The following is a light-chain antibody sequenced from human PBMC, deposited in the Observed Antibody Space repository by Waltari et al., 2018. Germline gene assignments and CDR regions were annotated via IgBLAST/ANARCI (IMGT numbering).Light chain of an antibody. J-gene: IGLJ1*01. CDR3: CSYADGNTYL. CDR2: DLT. Sequence: QSALTQPRSVSGSPGQSVTISCTATSSDVGGYMYVSWYQQRPGQAPKLLIYDLTYRPSGVPDRFSGSKSGNTASLTISGLQAEDEADYYCCSYADGNTYLFGTGTFVTVL. V-gene: IGLV2-11*01. CDR1: SSDVGGYMY.